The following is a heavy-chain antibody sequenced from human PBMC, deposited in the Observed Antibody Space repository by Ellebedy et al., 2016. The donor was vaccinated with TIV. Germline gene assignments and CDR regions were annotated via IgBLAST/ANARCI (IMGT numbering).Heavy chain of an antibody. D-gene: IGHD4-17*01. CDR2: INQDGSEK. V-gene: IGHV3-7*01. CDR3: ATDGSYGDYRSPTHAFVF. J-gene: IGHJ3*01. Sequence: GESLKISCAASGFSFRSYWMSWVRQAPGKGLEWVANINQDGSEKYYVDSVKGRFTISRDNAKNSLYLQMNSLRAEDTAVYYCATDGSYGDYRSPTHAFVFWGQGTMVSVAS. CDR1: GFSFRSYW.